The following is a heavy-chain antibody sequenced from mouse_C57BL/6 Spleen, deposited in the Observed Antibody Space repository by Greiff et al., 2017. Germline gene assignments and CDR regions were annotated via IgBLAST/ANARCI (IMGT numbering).Heavy chain of an antibody. CDR2: SRNKANDYTT. CDR1: GFTFSDFY. D-gene: IGHD1-1*01. V-gene: IGHV7-1*01. Sequence: EVQVVESGGGLVQSGRSLRLSCATSGFTFSDFYMEWVRQAPGKGLEWIAASRNKANDYTTEYSASVKGRFIVSRDTSQSILYLQMNALRAEDTAIYYCARDYYGNFDYWGKGTTRTVSS. J-gene: IGHJ2*01. CDR3: ARDYYGNFDY.